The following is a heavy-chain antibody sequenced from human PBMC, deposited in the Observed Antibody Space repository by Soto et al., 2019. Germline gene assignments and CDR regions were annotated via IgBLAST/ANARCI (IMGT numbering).Heavy chain of an antibody. V-gene: IGHV2-5*02. J-gene: IGHJ4*02. CDR1: GFSLTARPVG. D-gene: IGHD1-1*01. Sequence: QITLKESGPTLVKPTETLTLTCSFSGFSLTARPVGVGWIRQPPGKSLECLALIYWDDDKRYSPSLRSRLAITKDTSKNQVVLTMTDVGPMDTATYYCAHRRGGIDWNDGDFHFWGQGTLVTVSS. CDR2: IYWDDDK. CDR3: AHRRGGIDWNDGDFHF.